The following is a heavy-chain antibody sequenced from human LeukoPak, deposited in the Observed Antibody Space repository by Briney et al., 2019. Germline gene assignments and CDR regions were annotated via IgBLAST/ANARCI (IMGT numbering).Heavy chain of an antibody. CDR3: AKDSGDDSSGYYYDWFDP. CDR1: GFTFDDYA. V-gene: IGHV3-43*02. Sequence: PAGTLSLSCAASGFTFDDYAMHWVRQAPGKGLGWVSLISGDGGSTYYADSVKGRFTISRDDSKNSLYLQMNSLRTEDTALYYCAKDSGDDSSGYYYDWFDPWGEGTLVSVSS. J-gene: IGHJ5*02. D-gene: IGHD3-22*01. CDR2: ISGDGGST.